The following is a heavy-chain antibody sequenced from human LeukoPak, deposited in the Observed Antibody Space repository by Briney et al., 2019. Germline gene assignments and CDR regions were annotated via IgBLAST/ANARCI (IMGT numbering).Heavy chain of an antibody. J-gene: IGHJ4*02. Sequence: GGSLRLSCAASGFTFSTYGMHWVRQAPGKGLEWVAVISYDGSNKYYADSVKGRFTVSRDNSENTLYLQMNSLRAEDTAVYYCGKVIHKSGSYFHRPSFDYWGQGTLVTVSS. V-gene: IGHV3-30*18. CDR2: ISYDGSNK. CDR3: GKVIHKSGSYFHRPSFDY. D-gene: IGHD3-10*01. CDR1: GFTFSTYG.